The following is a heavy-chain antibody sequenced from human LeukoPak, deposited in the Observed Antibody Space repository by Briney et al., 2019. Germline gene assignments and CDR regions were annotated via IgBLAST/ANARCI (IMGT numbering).Heavy chain of an antibody. V-gene: IGHV3-23*01. J-gene: IGHJ4*02. CDR3: AKFSKASYSSGWYAYDY. CDR1: GFTFSSCE. Sequence: GGSLRLSCAASGFTFSSCEMNWVRQAPGKGLEWVSAISGTGGYTYYTDSVKGRFTISRDNSKNTLYLEMNSLKVEDTAIYYCAKFSKASYSSGWYAYDYWGQGTLVTVSA. D-gene: IGHD6-19*01. CDR2: ISGTGGYT.